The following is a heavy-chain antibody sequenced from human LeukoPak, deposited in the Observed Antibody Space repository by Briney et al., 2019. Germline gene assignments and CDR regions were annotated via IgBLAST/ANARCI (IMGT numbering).Heavy chain of an antibody. CDR3: VRDPDTAMVLFDY. CDR2: ISSSSSYI. CDR1: GFTFSSYS. J-gene: IGHJ4*02. D-gene: IGHD5-18*01. Sequence: GGSLRLSCAASGFTFSSYSMNWVRQTPGKGLEWVSSISSSSSYIYYADSVKGRFTISRDNAKNSLYLQMNSLRAEDTAVYYCVRDPDTAMVLFDYWGQGTLVTVSS. V-gene: IGHV3-21*01.